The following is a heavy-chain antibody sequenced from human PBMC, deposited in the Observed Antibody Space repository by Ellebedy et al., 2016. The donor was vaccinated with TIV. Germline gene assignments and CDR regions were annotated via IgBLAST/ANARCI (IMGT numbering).Heavy chain of an antibody. V-gene: IGHV1-3*01. CDR1: GYTFTSYA. CDR2: INAGNGNT. CDR3: ARGAVTTYYYYGMDV. Sequence: ASVKVSXXASGYTFTSYAMHWVRQAPGQRLEWMGWINAGNGNTKYSQKFQGRVTITRDTSASTAYMELSSLRSEDTAVYYCARGAVTTYYYYGMDVWGQGTTVTVSS. J-gene: IGHJ6*02. D-gene: IGHD4-11*01.